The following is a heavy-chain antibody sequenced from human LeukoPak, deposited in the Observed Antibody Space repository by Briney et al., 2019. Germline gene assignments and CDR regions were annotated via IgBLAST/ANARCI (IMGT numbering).Heavy chain of an antibody. J-gene: IGHJ4*02. CDR2: INTRNGNT. V-gene: IGHV1-3*03. D-gene: IGHD6-19*01. CDR1: GYTFFNYA. Sequence: ASVKVSCKASGYTFFNYAIHWVRQAPGQRLEWMGWINTRNGNTYYSQEFQGRVTITRDTSASTAYMELSSLRSEDMAVYYCAKDSGAGWYEFQWGQGTLVTVYS. CDR3: AKDSGAGWYEFQ.